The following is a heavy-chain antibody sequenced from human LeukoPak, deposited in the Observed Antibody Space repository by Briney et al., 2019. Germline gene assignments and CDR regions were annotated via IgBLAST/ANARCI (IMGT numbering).Heavy chain of an antibody. Sequence: SETLSLTCTVSGGSMSPYYWSWIRQPPGKTREWIGYIYYNGGTNYNPSLKSRVTISVDTPKNQFSLKLSSVTAADTAVYYCARSERYNSGWYFYFDYWGQGTLVTVSS. CDR3: ARSERYNSGWYFYFDY. CDR1: GGSMSPYY. J-gene: IGHJ4*02. D-gene: IGHD6-19*01. V-gene: IGHV4-59*01. CDR2: IYYNGGT.